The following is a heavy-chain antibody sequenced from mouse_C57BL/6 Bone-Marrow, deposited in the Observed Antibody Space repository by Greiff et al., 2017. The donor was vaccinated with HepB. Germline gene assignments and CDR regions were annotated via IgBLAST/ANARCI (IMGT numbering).Heavy chain of an antibody. CDR2: IDPNSGGT. CDR1: GYTFTSYW. J-gene: IGHJ1*03. Sequence: QVQLQQPGAELVKPGASVKLSCKASGYTFTSYWMHWVKQRPGRGLEWIGRIDPNSGGTKYNEKFKSKATLTVDKPSSTAYMQLSSLTSEDSAVYDCARPGGNYVLYVDVWGTVTTVTVSS. CDR3: ARPGGNYVLYVDV. D-gene: IGHD2-1*01. V-gene: IGHV1-72*01.